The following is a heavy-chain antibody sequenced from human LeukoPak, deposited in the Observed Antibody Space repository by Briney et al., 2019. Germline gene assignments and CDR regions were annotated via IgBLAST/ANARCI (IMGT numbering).Heavy chain of an antibody. V-gene: IGHV3-30*02. J-gene: IGHJ6*04. CDR2: ISYTSHK. CDR1: GFTFSTYG. CDR3: AELGITMIGGV. D-gene: IGHD3-10*02. Sequence: PGGSLRLSCAASGFTFSTYGLQWVRQAPGKGLEWVSFISYTSHKYYTDSVKGRFTISRDNAKNSLCLQMNSLRAEDTAVYYCAELGITMIGGVWGKGTTVTISS.